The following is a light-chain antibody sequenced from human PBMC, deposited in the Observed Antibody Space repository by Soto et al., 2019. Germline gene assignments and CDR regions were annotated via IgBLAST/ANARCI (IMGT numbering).Light chain of an antibody. J-gene: IGLJ1*01. CDR1: SSDVGGYNY. Sequence: ALTQPASVSGSPGQSITISCTGTSSDVGGYNYVSWYQQHPGKAPKLMIYEVSNRPSGVSNRFSGSKSGNTASLTISGLQAEDEADYYCSSYTSSSSPYVFGTGTKLTVL. CDR3: SSYTSSSSPYV. V-gene: IGLV2-14*01. CDR2: EVS.